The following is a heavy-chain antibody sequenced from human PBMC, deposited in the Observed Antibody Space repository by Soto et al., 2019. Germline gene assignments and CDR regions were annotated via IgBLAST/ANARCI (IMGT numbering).Heavy chain of an antibody. CDR3: AREHVRPRTGAMDV. V-gene: IGHV1-2*02. D-gene: IGHD1-1*01. CDR2: INPYRGAT. CDR1: GYSFTDYY. Sequence: GASVKVSCKASGYSFTDYYMHWVRQAPGQGLEWMGWINPYRGATNYAQKFQGRVTMTRDTSISTAYMELSRLRSDDTAVYWCAREHVRPRTGAMDVWGPGTTVTVSS. J-gene: IGHJ6*02.